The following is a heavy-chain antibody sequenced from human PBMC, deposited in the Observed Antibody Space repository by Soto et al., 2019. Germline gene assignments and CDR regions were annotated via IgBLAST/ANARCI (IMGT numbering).Heavy chain of an antibody. V-gene: IGHV4-38-2*02. Sequence: NPAEALSLICAVSGYSISSGYYWGWIRQAPGKGLEWIANIDHDANRYCNPSLKSRVSISVDTSKNQFSLMLTSVTAADTAVYYCARDMHAINAFDYWGHVIPVPVSP. D-gene: IGHD2-2*01. CDR3: ARDMHAINAFDY. CDR2: IDHDANR. CDR1: GYSISSGYY. J-gene: IGHJ4*01.